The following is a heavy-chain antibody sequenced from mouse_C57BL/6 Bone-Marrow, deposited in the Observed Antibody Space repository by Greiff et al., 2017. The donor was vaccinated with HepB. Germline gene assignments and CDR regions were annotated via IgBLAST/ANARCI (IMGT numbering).Heavy chain of an antibody. J-gene: IGHJ2*01. Sequence: VQLQQPGAELVKPGASVKMSCTASGYTFTSYWITWVKQRPGQGLEWIGDIYPGSGSTNYNEKFKSKATLTVDTSSSTAYMQLSSLTSEDSAVYYCARDYYGSSYVYYFDYWGQGTTLTVSS. CDR3: ARDYYGSSYVYYFDY. CDR1: GYTFTSYW. V-gene: IGHV1-55*01. CDR2: IYPGSGST. D-gene: IGHD1-1*01.